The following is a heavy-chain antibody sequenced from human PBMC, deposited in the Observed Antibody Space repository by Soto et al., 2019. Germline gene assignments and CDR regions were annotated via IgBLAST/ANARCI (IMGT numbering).Heavy chain of an antibody. Sequence: AGSLRLSCSASGFTFNNYGMGWVRQAPGKGLEWVSGINWNGGSTGYADSVKGRFTISRDNAQNSLYLQMNSLRVEDTALYHCATGYSSGRFDYWGQGTLVTVSS. CDR2: INWNGGST. J-gene: IGHJ4*02. D-gene: IGHD6-19*01. CDR3: ATGYSSGRFDY. CDR1: GFTFNNYG. V-gene: IGHV3-20*01.